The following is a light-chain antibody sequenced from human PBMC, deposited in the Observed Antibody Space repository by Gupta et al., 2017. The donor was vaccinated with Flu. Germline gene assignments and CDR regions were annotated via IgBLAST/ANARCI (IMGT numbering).Light chain of an antibody. V-gene: IGLV2-14*01. CDR1: SSDVCGYHY. CDR2: EVS. Sequence: SITISCTGTSSDVCGYHYVSWYQHHPGKAPKLRMYEVSHWPSGYSHRVSGSKSANTASLTISGLQAEDQTAYYCSSYTSRDTVVFGGGTKLSVL. CDR3: SSYTSRDTVV. J-gene: IGLJ2*01.